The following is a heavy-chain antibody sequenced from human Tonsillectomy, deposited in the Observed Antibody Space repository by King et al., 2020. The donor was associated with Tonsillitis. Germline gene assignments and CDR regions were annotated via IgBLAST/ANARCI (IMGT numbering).Heavy chain of an antibody. CDR1: GFIFSDYS. CDR2: MGSRDSPL. Sequence: VQLVESGGGLVQPGGSLRLSCVASGFIFSDYSMKWVRQAPGKGLEWLSYMGSRDSPLTYADPVKGRFTISRDNAKNSLYLQMNSLRADDTAVYYWARDRDWAFDCWGQGTLVTVSA. J-gene: IGHJ4*02. D-gene: IGHD3/OR15-3a*01. V-gene: IGHV3-48*04. CDR3: ARDRDWAFDC.